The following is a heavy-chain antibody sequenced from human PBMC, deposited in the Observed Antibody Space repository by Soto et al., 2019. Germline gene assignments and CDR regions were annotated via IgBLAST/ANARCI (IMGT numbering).Heavy chain of an antibody. J-gene: IGHJ5*02. Sequence: GESLKISCKGSGSSFTKYWIGWVLHMPGKGLEWMGIIYPGDSDTRYSPSFRGQVTFSADKSISTAYLQWSSLKASDTAVYYCARDLQSATMNRGVPLAYHSFDPWGHGTLVTVSS. CDR3: ARDLQSATMNRGVPLAYHSFDP. CDR1: GSSFTKYW. V-gene: IGHV5-51*01. D-gene: IGHD3-10*01. CDR2: IYPGDSDT.